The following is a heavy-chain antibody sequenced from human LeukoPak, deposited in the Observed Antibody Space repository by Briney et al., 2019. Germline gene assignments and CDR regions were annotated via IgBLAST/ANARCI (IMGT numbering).Heavy chain of an antibody. CDR1: VFSFSDYY. D-gene: IGHD1-26*01. Sequence: PGGSLRLSCEASVFSFSDYYMTWIRQAPGKGLEWISYISTSSHMIYYADSVKGQFTISRDNAKNSLYLQMNSLSAEDTAVYYCGRDGSGSPDYWGQGTLVTVSS. V-gene: IGHV3-11*01. CDR2: ISTSSHMI. J-gene: IGHJ4*02. CDR3: GRDGSGSPDY.